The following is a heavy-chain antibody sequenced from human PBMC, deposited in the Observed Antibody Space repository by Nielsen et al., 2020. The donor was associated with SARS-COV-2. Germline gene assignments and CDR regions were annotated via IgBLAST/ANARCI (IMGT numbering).Heavy chain of an antibody. CDR3: ARVKGSSSTYGMDV. V-gene: IGHV3-74*01. J-gene: IGHJ6*02. CDR2: INNDGSST. Sequence: GGSLRLSCAASGFPFNSYWMHWVRQAPGKGLVWLARINNDGSSTSQAGSVKGRFTISRDNARNTLYLQMNSLRAEDTAVYYCARVKGSSSTYGMDVWGQGTTVTVSS. D-gene: IGHD6-13*01. CDR1: GFPFNSYW.